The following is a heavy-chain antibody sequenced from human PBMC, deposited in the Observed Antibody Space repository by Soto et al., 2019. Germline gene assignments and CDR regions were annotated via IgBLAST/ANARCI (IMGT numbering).Heavy chain of an antibody. D-gene: IGHD2-2*02. CDR2: ITSKSTTI. V-gene: IGHV3-48*02. Sequence: PWGSLPVSCATSVLTFSCYSMNWVRQAPGNGLEWISYITSKSTTIKYADSVEGRFTVSRDNAKNSLFLQLNSLRDDDTAVYYCAREQGACSDTSCYTGPYDCWGQGTLVTVSS. CDR3: AREQGACSDTSCYTGPYDC. J-gene: IGHJ4*02. CDR1: VLTFSCYS.